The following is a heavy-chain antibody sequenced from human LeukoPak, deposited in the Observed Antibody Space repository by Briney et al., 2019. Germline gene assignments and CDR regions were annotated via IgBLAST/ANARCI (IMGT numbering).Heavy chain of an antibody. D-gene: IGHD2-15*01. CDR1: GFIFSSYW. Sequence: GGSLRLSCATSGFIFSSYWMSWVRQAPGKGLEWVANIKEDGSEKDYVDSVKGRFTISRDNAKNSLYLQMNSLRAEDTAVYYCARDVIARNYYYYMDVWGKGTTVTVSS. CDR3: ARDVIARNYYYYMDV. CDR2: IKEDGSEK. V-gene: IGHV3-7*01. J-gene: IGHJ6*03.